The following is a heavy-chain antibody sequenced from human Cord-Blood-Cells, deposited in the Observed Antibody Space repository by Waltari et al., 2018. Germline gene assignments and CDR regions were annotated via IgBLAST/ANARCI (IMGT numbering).Heavy chain of an antibody. CDR3: AVGRGFDP. V-gene: IGHV4-34*01. Sequence: QVQLHQRGAGLLKPSETLSLTWAVYGGSFRGSYWSWIRHPPGKGMVWIGEINHNGSPNYNPSLKSPGSISGDTSRNRFSLRLSSVTAPDTAVSYCAVGRGFDPWGQGTLVTVSS. D-gene: IGHD3-10*01. J-gene: IGHJ5*02. CDR2: INHNGSP. CDR1: GGSFRGSY.